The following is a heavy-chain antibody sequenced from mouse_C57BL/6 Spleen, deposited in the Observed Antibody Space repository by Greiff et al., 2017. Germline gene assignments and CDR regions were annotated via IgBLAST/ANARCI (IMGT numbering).Heavy chain of an antibody. Sequence: QVQLKQSGAELVRPGTSVKLSCKASGYTFTSYWMHWVKQRPGQGLEWIGVIDPSDSYTNYNQKFKGKATLTVDTSSSTAYMQLSSLTSEDSAVYYCAREEGVSYYFDYWGQGTTLTVSS. CDR3: AREEGVSYYFDY. J-gene: IGHJ2*01. V-gene: IGHV1-59*01. CDR2: IDPSDSYT. CDR1: GYTFTSYW. D-gene: IGHD1-1*01.